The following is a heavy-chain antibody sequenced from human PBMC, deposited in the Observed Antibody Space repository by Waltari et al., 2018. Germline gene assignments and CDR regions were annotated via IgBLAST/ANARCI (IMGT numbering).Heavy chain of an antibody. CDR1: GFSLSTSGVG. D-gene: IGHD3-10*01. CDR2: IYWNDDK. Sequence: ESGPTLVKPTQTLTLTCTFSGFSLSTSGVGVGWIRQPPGKALEWLALIYWNDDKRYSPSLKSRLTITKDTSKNQVVLTMTNMDPVDTATYYCAHRRDLYGSGSYYVSFDYWGQGTLVTVSS. CDR3: AHRRDLYGSGSYYVSFDY. J-gene: IGHJ4*02. V-gene: IGHV2-5*01.